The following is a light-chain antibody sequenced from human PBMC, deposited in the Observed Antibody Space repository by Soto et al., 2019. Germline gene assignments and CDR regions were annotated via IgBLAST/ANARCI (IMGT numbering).Light chain of an antibody. V-gene: IGKV3-20*01. CDR1: QSVGRSF. CDR3: QQYDSSPPWT. Sequence: EIGLTQSPDTLSLSPGERASLSCRASQSVGRSFLAWYQQKPGQAPRLLIFGTSVRAAGIPDRFSGSGSGTDFTLTISRLDPEDFAVYYCQQYDSSPPWTFGHGTKVDIK. CDR2: GTS. J-gene: IGKJ1*01.